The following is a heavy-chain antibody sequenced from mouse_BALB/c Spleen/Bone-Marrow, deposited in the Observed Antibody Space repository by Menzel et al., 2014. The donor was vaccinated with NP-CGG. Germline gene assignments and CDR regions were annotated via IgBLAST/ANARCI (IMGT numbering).Heavy chain of an antibody. CDR2: INPYNGGT. CDR3: ARDYYGSSYGFAY. CDR1: GYSFTGYT. Sequence: VQLQQSGPELVKPGASMKISCKASGYSFTGYTMNWVKQSHGKNLEWIGLINPYNGGTGYNQKFKGKATLTVDKSSSTAYTELLSLTSEDSAVYYCARDYYGSSYGFAYWGQGTLVTVSA. J-gene: IGHJ3*01. V-gene: IGHV1-37*01. D-gene: IGHD1-1*01.